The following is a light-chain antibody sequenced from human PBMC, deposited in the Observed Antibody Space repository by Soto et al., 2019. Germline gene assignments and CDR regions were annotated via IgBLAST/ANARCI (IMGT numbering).Light chain of an antibody. CDR3: QQHHNWPYT. Sequence: EIVMTQSPATLSVSPGERATLSCRASQPVSRNFAWYRQKPGQAPTLLIYGASTRTTGIPARFSGSGSGTEFTLTISSLQSEDFAVYYCQQHHNWPYTFGLGTKLEIK. V-gene: IGKV3-15*01. J-gene: IGKJ2*01. CDR1: QPVSRN. CDR2: GAS.